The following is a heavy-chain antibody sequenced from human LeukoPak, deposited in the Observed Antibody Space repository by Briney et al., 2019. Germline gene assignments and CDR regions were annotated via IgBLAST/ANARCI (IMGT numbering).Heavy chain of an antibody. D-gene: IGHD3-22*01. Sequence: ASVKVSCKASGYTFTGYYMHWVRQAPGQGLEWTGWINPNSGGTNYAQKFQGRVTITTDESTSTACMELSSLRSEDTAVYYCARDRPFPYYYDSSGYYSPAPYYYYYMDVWGKGTTVTVSS. CDR2: INPNSGGT. CDR1: GYTFTGYY. V-gene: IGHV1-2*02. J-gene: IGHJ6*03. CDR3: ARDRPFPYYYDSSGYYSPAPYYYYYMDV.